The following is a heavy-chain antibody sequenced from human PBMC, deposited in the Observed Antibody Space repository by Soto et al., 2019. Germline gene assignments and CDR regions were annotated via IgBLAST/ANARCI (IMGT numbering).Heavy chain of an antibody. CDR1: GYSLSIYW. Sequence: GESLKISCKGSGYSLSIYWINWVRQMPGKGLEWMGKIDPSDSRTTYSPSFQGHVTISVDKSISTTYLQRSSLKASDTAIYYCARVGHDYSNSGMDVWGQGTTVTVSS. V-gene: IGHV5-10-1*01. J-gene: IGHJ6*02. D-gene: IGHD4-4*01. CDR2: IDPSDSRT. CDR3: ARVGHDYSNSGMDV.